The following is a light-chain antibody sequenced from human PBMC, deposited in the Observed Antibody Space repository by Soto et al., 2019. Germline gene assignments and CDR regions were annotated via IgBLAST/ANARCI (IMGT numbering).Light chain of an antibody. CDR2: GAS. V-gene: IGKV3-20*01. J-gene: IGKJ1*01. Sequence: EIVLTQSPGTLSLSPGERATLSCRASQSVSSDYLAWYRQKPGQAPRLLIYGASSRATGIPDRFSGSGSGTDFTLTISRLEPEDFAVYYCQQYGSAPRTF. CDR1: QSVSSDY. CDR3: QQYGSAPRT.